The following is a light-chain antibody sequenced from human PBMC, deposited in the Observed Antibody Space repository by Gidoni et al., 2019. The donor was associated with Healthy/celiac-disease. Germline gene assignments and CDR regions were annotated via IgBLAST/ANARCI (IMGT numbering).Light chain of an antibody. Sequence: EIVMTQSPATLSVSPWERATLSCRARQSVSSNLDWYQQQPGQAPRLLTYGASTSATGIPARSRGSGSGTEFTLTISILQSEDFAFDYCQQYNNWPPQWTFGQGTKVEIK. V-gene: IGKV3-15*01. J-gene: IGKJ1*01. CDR3: QQYNNWPPQWT. CDR1: QSVSSN. CDR2: GAS.